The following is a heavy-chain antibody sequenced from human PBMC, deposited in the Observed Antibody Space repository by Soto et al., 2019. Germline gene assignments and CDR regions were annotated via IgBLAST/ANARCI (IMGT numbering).Heavy chain of an antibody. D-gene: IGHD3-22*01. CDR1: GYTFTSYA. V-gene: IGHV1-3*01. CDR3: ARARYYYDSSGYYYPFDY. CDR2: INAGNGNT. J-gene: IGHJ4*02. Sequence: QVQLVQSGAEGKKPGASVKVSCKASGYTFTSYAMHWVRQAPGQRLEWMGWINAGNGNTKYSQKFQGRVTITRDSSASTAYMELSSLRSEDTAVYYCARARYYYDSSGYYYPFDYWGQGTLVTVSS.